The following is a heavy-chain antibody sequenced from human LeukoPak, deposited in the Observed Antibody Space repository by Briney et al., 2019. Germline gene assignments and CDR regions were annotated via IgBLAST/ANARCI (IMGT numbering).Heavy chain of an antibody. Sequence: GESLKISCKGSGYSFSGDWIGWVRPMPGKGLEWMGVIYPGDSDTRYSPSCQGQVTISVDRSISTAYLQWGSLKGSDTAMYYCAKQRPYYSGAGSYRAFDVWGQGTMVTVSS. CDR3: AKQRPYYSGAGSYRAFDV. CDR2: IYPGDSDT. V-gene: IGHV5-51*01. J-gene: IGHJ3*01. D-gene: IGHD3-10*01. CDR1: GYSFSGDW.